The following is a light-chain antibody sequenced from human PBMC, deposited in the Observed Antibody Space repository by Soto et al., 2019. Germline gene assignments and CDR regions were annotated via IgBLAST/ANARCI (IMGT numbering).Light chain of an antibody. CDR1: QRVSDNY. Sequence: EIVLTQSPGTLSLSPGERATLCCRASQRVSDNYLAWYQRKPGQAPRLLIYGASSRASGIPDRFSGSGSGTDFTLTISRLEPEDFPVYYCRQYGFSLRTFGQGSKVEV. J-gene: IGKJ1*01. CDR2: GAS. CDR3: RQYGFSLRT. V-gene: IGKV3-20*01.